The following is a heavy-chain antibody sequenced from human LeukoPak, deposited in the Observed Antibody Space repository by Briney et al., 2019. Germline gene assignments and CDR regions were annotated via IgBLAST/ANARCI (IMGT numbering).Heavy chain of an antibody. J-gene: IGHJ4*02. V-gene: IGHV3-23*01. CDR3: AKPSSIVIVPTALQRSLDY. Sequence: GGSLRLSCTASGFTFRNYAMTWVRQAPGKGLEWVSTISGSGGTTYYADSVQGRLSVSRDNSKNTLSLQMNSLRAEDTAVYYCAKPSSIVIVPTALQRSLDYWGQGALVTVSS. CDR1: GFTFRNYA. D-gene: IGHD2/OR15-2a*01. CDR2: ISGSGGTT.